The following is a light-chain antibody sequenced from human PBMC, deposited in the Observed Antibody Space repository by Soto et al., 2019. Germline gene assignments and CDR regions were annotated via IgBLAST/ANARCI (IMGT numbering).Light chain of an antibody. V-gene: IGKV1-5*03. CDR1: QSISSS. CDR2: TAS. Sequence: DIQMTQSPSTLSASVGDRVSIACRASQSISSSLAWYQQKPGKAPKLLIYTASSLQSGVPSRFSGSGSGTEFTLTISSLQPDDFATYYCQQYHSWTFGQGTKVDIK. CDR3: QQYHSWT. J-gene: IGKJ1*01.